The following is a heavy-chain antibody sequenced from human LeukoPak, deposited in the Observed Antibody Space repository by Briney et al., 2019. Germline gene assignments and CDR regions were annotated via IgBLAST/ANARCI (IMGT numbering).Heavy chain of an antibody. CDR3: ARGYPQERTMIVVVIPYFDS. V-gene: IGHV3-48*03. J-gene: IGHJ4*02. CDR2: ISGSGTSI. D-gene: IGHD3-22*01. Sequence: GGSLRLSCAASGFTFSNYEMNWVRQAQGGGLEWVSYISGSGTSIYYADSVKGRFTISRDNAKNSLYLQMNSLRAEDTAVYYCARGYPQERTMIVVVIPYFDSWGQGTLVTVSS. CDR1: GFTFSNYE.